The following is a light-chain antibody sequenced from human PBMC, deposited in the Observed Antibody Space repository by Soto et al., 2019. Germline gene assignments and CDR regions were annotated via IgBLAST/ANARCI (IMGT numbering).Light chain of an antibody. V-gene: IGKV1-27*01. CDR3: QKYNSAPPEWT. CDR1: QGISNY. J-gene: IGKJ1*01. Sequence: IQMTQSPSSLSASLGDRVTITCRASQGISNYLAWYQQKPGRVPVLLIYAASTLQSGVPSRFSGSGSGTDFTLTISSLQPEDVATYYCQKYNSAPPEWTFGQGTKVDIK. CDR2: AAS.